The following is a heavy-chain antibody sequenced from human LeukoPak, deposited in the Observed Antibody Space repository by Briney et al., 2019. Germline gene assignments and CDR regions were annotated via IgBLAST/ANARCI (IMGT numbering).Heavy chain of an antibody. Sequence: PGRSLRLSCAASGFTFSSYAMHWLRQAPRKGLEWVAVISYDGCNKYYADSVKGRFTISRDNSKNTLYLQMNSLRAEETAVYYCGRDRGSGSPLGMAVWGKGTTVTVSS. CDR2: ISYDGCNK. V-gene: IGHV3-30*04. CDR3: GRDRGSGSPLGMAV. CDR1: GFTFSSYA. D-gene: IGHD3-10*01. J-gene: IGHJ6*04.